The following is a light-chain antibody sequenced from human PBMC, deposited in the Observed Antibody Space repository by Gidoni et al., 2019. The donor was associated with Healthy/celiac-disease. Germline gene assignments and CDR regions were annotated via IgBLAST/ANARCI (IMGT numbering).Light chain of an antibody. CDR3: QQRSNWPLTWT. J-gene: IGKJ1*01. Sequence: EIVLTPSPATLSLSPGERATLSCRASQSVSSYLAWYQQKPGQAPRLLIYDASNRATGIPARFRGSGSGTDFTRTISSLEPEDFAVYYCQQRSNWPLTWTFGQGTKVEIK. V-gene: IGKV3-11*01. CDR2: DAS. CDR1: QSVSSY.